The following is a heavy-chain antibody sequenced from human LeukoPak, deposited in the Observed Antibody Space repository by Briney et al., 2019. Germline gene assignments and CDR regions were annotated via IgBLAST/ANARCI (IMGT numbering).Heavy chain of an antibody. CDR3: ARDSISSPYSFDY. Sequence: GGSLRLSCEASGFTLSAHSMDWLRQAPGKGLEWVASISSESTHIYYPDSLKGRFTVSRDNAKNSLYLQINSLRAEDTAVYYCARDSISSPYSFDYWGQGTLVTVSS. V-gene: IGHV3-21*01. CDR2: ISSESTHI. CDR1: GFTLSAHS. J-gene: IGHJ4*02. D-gene: IGHD3-3*02.